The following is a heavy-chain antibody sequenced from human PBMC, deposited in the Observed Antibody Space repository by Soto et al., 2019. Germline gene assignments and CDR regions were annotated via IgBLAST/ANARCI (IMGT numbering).Heavy chain of an antibody. D-gene: IGHD6-13*01. CDR2: ISAYNGNT. V-gene: IGHV1-18*01. CDR1: GYTFTSYG. J-gene: IGHJ6*02. CDR3: ARDAGPGYSSSWYNYYYGMDV. Sequence: ASVKVSCKASGYTFTSYGISWVRQAPGQGLEWMGWISAYNGNTNYAQKLQGRVTMTTDTSTSTAYIELRSLRSDDTAVYYCARDAGPGYSSSWYNYYYGMDVWGQGTTVTVSS.